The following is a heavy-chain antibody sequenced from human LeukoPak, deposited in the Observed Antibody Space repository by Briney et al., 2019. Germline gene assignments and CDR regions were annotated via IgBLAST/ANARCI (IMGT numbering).Heavy chain of an antibody. Sequence: GGSLRLSCAASGFTASTYYMNWVRQAPGKVLEWVSIIYSGGTTYYADAVKGRFTISRDTSKNTLSLQMSSLRAEDTAVYFCARVGDHFHWNLDLWGRGTLVTVSS. CDR1: GFTASTYY. CDR2: IYSGGTT. CDR3: ARVGDHFHWNLDL. J-gene: IGHJ2*01. D-gene: IGHD3-3*02. V-gene: IGHV3-53*01.